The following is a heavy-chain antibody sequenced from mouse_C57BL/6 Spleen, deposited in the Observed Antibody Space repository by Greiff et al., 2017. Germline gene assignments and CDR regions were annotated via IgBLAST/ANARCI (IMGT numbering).Heavy chain of an antibody. Sequence: VKLMESGAELVKPGASVKLSCKASGYTFTEYTIHWVKQRSGQGLEWIGWFYPGSGSIKYNEKFKDKATLTADKSSSTVYMELSRLTSEDSAVYFCARHAGHYYAMDYWGQGTSVTVSS. J-gene: IGHJ4*01. V-gene: IGHV1-62-2*01. CDR2: FYPGSGSI. CDR1: GYTFTEYT. CDR3: ARHAGHYYAMDY.